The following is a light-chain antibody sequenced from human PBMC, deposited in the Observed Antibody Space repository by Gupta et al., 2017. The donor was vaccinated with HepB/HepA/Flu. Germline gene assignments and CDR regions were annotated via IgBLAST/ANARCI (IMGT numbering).Light chain of an antibody. Sequence: DIVLTQSPATLSLSPGERATLSCRGSLSVSSYLAWYQQKPGQAPRLLIYDASNRATGIPARFSGSGYGTDFTLTISSREPEDFAVYYCQQRINGPPKLNFGGGTKVEIK. J-gene: IGKJ4*01. CDR2: DAS. V-gene: IGKV3-11*01. CDR3: QQRINGPPKLN. CDR1: LSVSSY.